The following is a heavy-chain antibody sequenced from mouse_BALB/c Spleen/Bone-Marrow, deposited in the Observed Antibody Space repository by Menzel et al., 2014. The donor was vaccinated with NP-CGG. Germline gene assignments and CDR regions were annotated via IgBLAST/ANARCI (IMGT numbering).Heavy chain of an antibody. D-gene: IGHD2-14*01. J-gene: IGHJ4*01. V-gene: IGHV5-6-5*01. Sequence: EVHLVESGGGLVKPGGSLKLSCAASGFTFSSYAMSWVRQTPEKRLEWVAFISSGGSTYYPDSVKGRFTISRDNARNILYLQMSSLRDEDTAKYYCARGRDRYGDAMDYWGQGTSVTVSS. CDR2: ISSGGST. CDR3: ARGRDRYGDAMDY. CDR1: GFTFSSYA.